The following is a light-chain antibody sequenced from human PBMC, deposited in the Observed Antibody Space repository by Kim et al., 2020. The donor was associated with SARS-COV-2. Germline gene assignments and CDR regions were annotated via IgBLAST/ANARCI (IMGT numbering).Light chain of an antibody. V-gene: IGKV3-15*01. CDR1: QSLSSN. Sequence: EIVMTQSPVTLSASPGERDTLSCRASQSLSSNLAWYQQTPGQPPRLLIYGASTRATGIPARFSGSGSGTEFTLTISSLQSEDFAVYYCQQYHNWPPFTFGQGTKLEI. CDR2: GAS. CDR3: QQYHNWPPFT. J-gene: IGKJ2*01.